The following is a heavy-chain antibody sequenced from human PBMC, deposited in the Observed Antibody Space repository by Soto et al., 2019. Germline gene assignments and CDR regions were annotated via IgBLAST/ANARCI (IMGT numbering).Heavy chain of an antibody. CDR1: GFTFRTYW. V-gene: IGHV3-74*02. D-gene: IGHD7-27*01. J-gene: IGHJ6*04. CDR2: IDNDGSST. Sequence: EVHLVESGGGLVQPGGSLRLSCAASGFTFRTYWMQWVRQAPGKGLVWVSRIDNDGSSTNYADSVKGRFTISRDNAKDTLYLQMNSLRAEDTAVYYCAMGTRDVWGKGTTVTVSS. CDR3: AMGTRDV.